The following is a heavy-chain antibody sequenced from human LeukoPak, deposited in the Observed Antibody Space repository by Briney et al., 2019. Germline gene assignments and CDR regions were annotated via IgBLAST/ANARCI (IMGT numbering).Heavy chain of an antibody. CDR3: ARGSRPVYNLLTGKRYFGY. CDR2: INPSGGST. J-gene: IGHJ4*02. Sequence: ASVKVSCKASGYTFTSYGISWGRHPPGQGLEWMGLINPSGGSTTYAQKFRGRLTMTRDMSTSTVYMELSSLRSEDTAVYYCARGSRPVYNLLTGKRYFGYWGQGTLLTVSS. V-gene: IGHV1-46*01. D-gene: IGHD3-9*01. CDR1: GYTFTSYG.